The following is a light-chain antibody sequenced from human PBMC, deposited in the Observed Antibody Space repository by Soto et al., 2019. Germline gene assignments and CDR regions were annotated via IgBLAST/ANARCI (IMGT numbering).Light chain of an antibody. CDR2: LGS. CDR1: QSLLHSNGYNY. Sequence: DIVMTQSPLSLPVTPGEPASISCRSSQSLLHSNGYNYLDWYLXKPGQSXXLXIYLGSNRASGVPDRFSGSGSGTDFTLKISRVEAEDVGVYYGMQALQTPSITFGQGTRLEIK. V-gene: IGKV2-28*01. J-gene: IGKJ5*01. CDR3: MQALQTPSIT.